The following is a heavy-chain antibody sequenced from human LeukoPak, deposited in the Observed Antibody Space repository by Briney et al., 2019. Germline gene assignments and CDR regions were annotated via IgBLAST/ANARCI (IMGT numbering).Heavy chain of an antibody. CDR3: ARSLTGSGSYYDY. V-gene: IGHV4-39*07. J-gene: IGHJ4*02. Sequence: SETLSLTCTVSGGSVISGSSYWGWIRQPPGKGLEWIGNIFYSGSTYYNPSLQSRVTISLDTSQNQFSLQLNSVTPEGTAVYYCARSLTGSGSYYDYWGQGTLVTVSS. CDR1: GGSVISGSSY. D-gene: IGHD3-10*01. CDR2: IFYSGST.